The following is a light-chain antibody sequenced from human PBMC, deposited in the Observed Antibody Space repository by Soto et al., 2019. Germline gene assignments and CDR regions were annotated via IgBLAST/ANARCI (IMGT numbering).Light chain of an antibody. Sequence: EIVLTQSPATLSLSPGERANLSCRASQFIDRYLAWYRQIPGQAPRLLIYDASNRATGIPDRFSGGGSGTDFTLTISSLQPEDIATYYCQYCDYLPLFGPGTTVDLK. CDR2: DAS. V-gene: IGKV3-11*01. J-gene: IGKJ3*01. CDR1: QFIDRY. CDR3: QYCDYLPL.